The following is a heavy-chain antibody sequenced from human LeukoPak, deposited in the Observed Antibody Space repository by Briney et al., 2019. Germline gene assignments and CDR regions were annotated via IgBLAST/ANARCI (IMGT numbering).Heavy chain of an antibody. V-gene: IGHV3-11*06. Sequence: PGGSLRLSCAASGFTLSDYYMSWIRQAPGKGLEWVSYISSSSSYTNYADSVKGRFTISRDNAKNSLYLQMNSPRAEDTAVYYCARVGGGTTSLDYFDYWGQGTLVTVSS. J-gene: IGHJ4*02. CDR2: ISSSSSYT. D-gene: IGHD1-7*01. CDR3: ARVGGGTTSLDYFDY. CDR1: GFTLSDYY.